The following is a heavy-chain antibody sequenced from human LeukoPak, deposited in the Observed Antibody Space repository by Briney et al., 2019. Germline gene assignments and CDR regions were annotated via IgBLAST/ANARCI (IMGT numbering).Heavy chain of an antibody. CDR3: ARGRSKQLVPYY. J-gene: IGHJ4*02. Sequence: ASVKVSCKASGYTFTSYDINWVRQATGQGLEWMGWMNPNSGNTNYAQKFQGRVTMTTDTSTSTAYMELRSLRSEDTAVYYCARGRSKQLVPYYWGQGTLVTVSS. V-gene: IGHV1-8*01. CDR1: GYTFTSYD. CDR2: MNPNSGNT. D-gene: IGHD6-13*01.